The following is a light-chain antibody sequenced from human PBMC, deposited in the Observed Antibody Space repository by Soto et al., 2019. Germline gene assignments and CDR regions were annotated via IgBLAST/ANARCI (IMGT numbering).Light chain of an antibody. CDR3: QQYNNWPPWT. Sequence: IVMTQSPGTLSVSPGERATLSCKSSQSVRSNLAWYQQKPGQAPRLLIYEASTRATGIPARFSGSGSGTEFTLTISSLQSEDFAVYHCQQYNNWPPWTLGQGTKVDIK. CDR1: QSVRSN. V-gene: IGKV3-15*01. CDR2: EAS. J-gene: IGKJ1*01.